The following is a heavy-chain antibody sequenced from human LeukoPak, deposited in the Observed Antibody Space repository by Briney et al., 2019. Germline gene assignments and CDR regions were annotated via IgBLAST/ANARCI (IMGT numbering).Heavy chain of an antibody. J-gene: IGHJ4*02. Sequence: AGGSLRLSCAASGFTFSSYAMHWVRQAPGKGLEYVSAISSNRGSTYYANSVKGRFTISRDNSKNTLYLQMGSLRAEDMAVYYCARYSYGTLDYWGQGTLVTVSS. V-gene: IGHV3-64*01. CDR3: ARYSYGTLDY. CDR1: GFTFSSYA. D-gene: IGHD5-18*01. CDR2: ISSNRGST.